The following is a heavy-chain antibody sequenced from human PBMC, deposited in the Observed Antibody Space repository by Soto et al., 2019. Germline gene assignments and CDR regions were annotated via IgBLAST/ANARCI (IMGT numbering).Heavy chain of an antibody. J-gene: IGHJ4*02. Sequence: EVQLVESGGGLVQPGGSMRLSCAASGFTFSSYWINWVRQAPGKGLEWVANIKQDGSEKYYVDSVKGRFTISRDSAENSVYLQMHSLRAEDTAVYYCAASPDCGPQFDFWGQGSLVTVSS. CDR2: IKQDGSEK. CDR3: AASPDCGPQFDF. CDR1: GFTFSSYW. D-gene: IGHD2-21*02. V-gene: IGHV3-7*01.